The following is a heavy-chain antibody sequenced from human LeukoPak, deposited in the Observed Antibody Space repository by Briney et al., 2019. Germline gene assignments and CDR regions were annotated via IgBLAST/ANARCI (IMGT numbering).Heavy chain of an antibody. V-gene: IGHV4-4*07. CDR3: ARANHDGSDY. CDR1: GGSISSYY. Sequence: KPSETLSLTCTVSGGSISSYYWSWIRQPAGKGLEWIGRIYTSGTTNYNPSLKSRITMSVDTSKNQFSLKMRSVTAADTAVYYCARANHDGSDYWGQGTLVTVSS. J-gene: IGHJ4*02. D-gene: IGHD3-22*01. CDR2: IYTSGTT.